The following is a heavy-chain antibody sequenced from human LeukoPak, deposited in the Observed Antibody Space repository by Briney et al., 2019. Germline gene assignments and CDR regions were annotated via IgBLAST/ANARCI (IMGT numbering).Heavy chain of an antibody. CDR1: GYTFTSYD. CDR2: MNPNSGNT. CDR3: ARGSSDYYYYYGMDV. V-gene: IGHV1-8*01. J-gene: IGHJ6*02. Sequence: ASVKVSRKASGYTFTSYDINWVRQATGQGLEWMGWMNPNSGNTGYAQKFQGRVTMTRNTSISTAYMELSSLRSEDTAVYYCARGSSDYYYYYGMDVWGQGTTVTVSS.